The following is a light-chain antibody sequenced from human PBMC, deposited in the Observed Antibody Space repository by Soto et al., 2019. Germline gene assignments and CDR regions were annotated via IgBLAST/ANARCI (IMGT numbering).Light chain of an antibody. CDR2: DVS. CDR1: SSDVGGYNY. CDR3: SSYTSRSTRV. V-gene: IGLV2-14*01. J-gene: IGLJ2*01. Sequence: QSALTQPASGSGSPGQSITISCTGTSSDVGGYNYVSWYQQHPGKAPQLMIYDVSNRHSGVSNRFSGSKSGNTASLTISGLQDEDEPDYYCSSYTSRSTRVFGGGTKLTVL.